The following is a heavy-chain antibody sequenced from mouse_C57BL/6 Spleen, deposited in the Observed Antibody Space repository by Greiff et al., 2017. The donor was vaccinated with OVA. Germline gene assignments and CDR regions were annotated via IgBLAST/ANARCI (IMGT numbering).Heavy chain of an antibody. CDR2: INPGSGAT. Sequence: QVQLMQSGAELVRPGTSVKVSCTASGYAFTNYLIEWVKQRPGQGLEWIGVINPGSGATNYTATFTGKSILTADKSSKTAYMQISSLTSEDSAVYCCARFGYGSSSYFDYWGQGTTLTVSS. V-gene: IGHV1-54*01. CDR3: ARFGYGSSSYFDY. CDR1: GYAFTNYL. D-gene: IGHD1-1*01. J-gene: IGHJ2*01.